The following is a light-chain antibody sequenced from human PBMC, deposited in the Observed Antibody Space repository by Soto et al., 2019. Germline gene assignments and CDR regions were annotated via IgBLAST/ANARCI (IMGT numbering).Light chain of an antibody. V-gene: IGLV2-23*02. CDR2: EVS. CDR3: CSYARSSTPYV. J-gene: IGLJ1*01. CDR1: SSDVGSYNL. Sequence: QSVLTQPASVSGSPGQSITISCTGTSSDVGSYNLVSWYQQHPGKAPKLMIYEVSKRPSGVSNRFSGSKSGNTASLTISGLQAEDEADYYFCSYARSSTPYVFGTGTQLTVL.